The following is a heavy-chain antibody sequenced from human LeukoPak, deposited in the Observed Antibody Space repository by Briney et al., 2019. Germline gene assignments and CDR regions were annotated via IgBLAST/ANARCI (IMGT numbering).Heavy chain of an antibody. D-gene: IGHD5-18*01. CDR3: ARGGVDTAMVKGTFDY. Sequence: GASVKVSCKASGYTFTGYYMHWVRQAPGQGLEWMGWINPNSGGTNYAQKFQGWVTMTRDTSISTAYMELSRLRSDDTAVYYCARGGVDTAMVKGTFDYWGQGTLVTVSS. J-gene: IGHJ4*02. V-gene: IGHV1-2*04. CDR1: GYTFTGYY. CDR2: INPNSGGT.